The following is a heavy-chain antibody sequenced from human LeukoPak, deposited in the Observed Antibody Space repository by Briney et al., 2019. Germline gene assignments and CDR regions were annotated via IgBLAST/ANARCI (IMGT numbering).Heavy chain of an antibody. CDR3: AQDRDYRYKLDY. D-gene: IGHD1-1*01. V-gene: IGHV3-30*02. CDR1: GYTFSSYG. Sequence: GGSLRVSCAVSGYTFSSYGMHWVRQAPGKGLEWVAFIRYDGSNKYYADSVKGRFTISRDNSKDTLYLQMNSLRAEDTAVYYCAQDRDYRYKLDYWGQGTLVTVSS. CDR2: IRYDGSNK. J-gene: IGHJ4*02.